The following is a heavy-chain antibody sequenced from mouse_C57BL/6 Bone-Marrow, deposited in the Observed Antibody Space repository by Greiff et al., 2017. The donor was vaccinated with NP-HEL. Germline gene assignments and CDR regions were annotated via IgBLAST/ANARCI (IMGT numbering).Heavy chain of an antibody. D-gene: IGHD1-1*01. CDR3: ARPRYYGSSPWFAY. J-gene: IGHJ3*01. CDR2: IDPSDSYT. Sequence: QVQLQQPGAELVMPGASVKLSCKASGYTFTSYWMHWVKQRPGQGLEWIGEIDPSDSYTNYNQKFKGKSTLTVDKSSSTAYMQLSSLTSEDSAVYYCARPRYYGSSPWFAYWGQGTLVTVSA. CDR1: GYTFTSYW. V-gene: IGHV1-69*01.